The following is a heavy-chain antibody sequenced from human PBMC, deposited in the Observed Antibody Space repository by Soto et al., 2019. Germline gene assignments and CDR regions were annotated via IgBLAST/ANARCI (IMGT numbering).Heavy chain of an antibody. D-gene: IGHD4-17*01. V-gene: IGHV1-8*01. CDR3: ASTTVTTWYYYYYMDV. J-gene: IGHJ6*03. CDR1: GYTFTSYD. Sequence: ASVKVSCKASGYTFTSYDINWVRQATGQGLEWMGWMNPNSGNTGYAQKVRGRVTMTRNTSISTAYMELSSLRSEDTAVYYCASTTVTTWYYYYYMDVWGKGTTVTVSS. CDR2: MNPNSGNT.